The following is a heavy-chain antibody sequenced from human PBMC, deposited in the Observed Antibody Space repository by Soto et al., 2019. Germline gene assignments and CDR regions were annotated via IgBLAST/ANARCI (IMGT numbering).Heavy chain of an antibody. V-gene: IGHV1-2*02. CDR2: INPNSGGT. CDR1: GYTFTGYY. CDR3: ARDRVYSYGRSTPSYYYGMDV. J-gene: IGHJ6*02. Sequence: QVQLVQSGAEVKKPGASVKVSCKASGYTFTGYYMHWVRQAPGQGLEWMGWINPNSGGTNYAQKFQGRVTMTRDTSISTAYVELSRLRSDDTAVYYCARDRVYSYGRSTPSYYYGMDVWGQGTTVTVSS. D-gene: IGHD5-18*01.